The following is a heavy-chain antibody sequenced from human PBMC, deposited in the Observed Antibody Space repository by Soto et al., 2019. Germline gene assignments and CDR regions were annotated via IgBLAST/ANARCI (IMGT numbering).Heavy chain of an antibody. J-gene: IGHJ4*02. D-gene: IGHD5-12*01. CDR3: AREGSYSAYNFAHGIQLWSFDF. Sequence: SETLSLTCTVSGGPINTFYWSWVRQPAGKGLEWIGRIFSSGSTSFNPSLESRVAMSVDTSKNHFSLNLSSVTAADMAVYYCAREGSYSAYNFAHGIQLWSFDFWGQGALVTVSS. CDR2: IFSSGST. CDR1: GGPINTFY. V-gene: IGHV4-4*07.